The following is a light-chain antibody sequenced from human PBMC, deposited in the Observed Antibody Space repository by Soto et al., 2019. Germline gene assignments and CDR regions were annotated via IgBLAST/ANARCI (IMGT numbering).Light chain of an antibody. CDR3: SSYAGSNKMI. CDR1: NSNIGTNF. J-gene: IGLJ2*01. CDR2: YNS. V-gene: IGLV1-44*01. Sequence: QSVMTQPPSASGAPGQRVTVSCSGSNSNIGTNFVYWYRQLPGTAPTLLIYYNSQRPSGVPDRFSGSKSGNTASLTVSGVQAEDEADYYCSSYAGSNKMIFGGGTKLTVL.